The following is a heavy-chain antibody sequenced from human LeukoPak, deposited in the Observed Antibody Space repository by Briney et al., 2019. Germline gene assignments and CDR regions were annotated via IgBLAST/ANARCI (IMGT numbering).Heavy chain of an antibody. CDR1: GGTFSSYA. J-gene: IGHJ4*02. CDR3: AREEWELLLYSDY. Sequence: SVKVSCKASGGTFSSYAISWVRQAPGQGLEWMGRIIPILGIANYAQKFQGRVTITADRSTSTAYMELSSLRSEDTAVYYCAREEWELLLYSDYWGQGTLVTVSS. D-gene: IGHD1-26*01. CDR2: IIPILGIA. V-gene: IGHV1-69*04.